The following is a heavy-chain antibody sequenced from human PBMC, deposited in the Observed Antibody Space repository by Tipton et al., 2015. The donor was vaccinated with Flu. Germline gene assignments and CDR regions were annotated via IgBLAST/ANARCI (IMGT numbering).Heavy chain of an antibody. Sequence: RSLRLSCAASGFKFSNFGMHWVRQAPGKGLEWVAVIWNDGTNKYYADSVKGRFTISRDNSKNTLYLQMNSLRAEDTAVYYCAKGGITVTTDYYYNGMDVWGQGATVTVSS. CDR1: GFKFSNFG. V-gene: IGHV3-33*06. J-gene: IGHJ6*02. D-gene: IGHD4-17*01. CDR2: IWNDGTNK. CDR3: AKGGITVTTDYYYNGMDV.